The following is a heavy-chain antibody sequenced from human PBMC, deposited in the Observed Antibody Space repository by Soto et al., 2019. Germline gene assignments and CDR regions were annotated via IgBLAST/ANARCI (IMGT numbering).Heavy chain of an antibody. J-gene: IGHJ6*03. Sequence: PSDTLSLTCAVYGGSFSGYYWSWIRQPPGKGLEWIGEINHSGSTNYNPSLKSRVTISVDTSKNQFSLKLSSVTAADTAVYYCARGLPIAVAGTMPYYYMDVWGKGTTVTVSS. CDR1: GGSFSGYY. V-gene: IGHV4-34*01. D-gene: IGHD6-19*01. CDR2: INHSGST. CDR3: ARGLPIAVAGTMPYYYMDV.